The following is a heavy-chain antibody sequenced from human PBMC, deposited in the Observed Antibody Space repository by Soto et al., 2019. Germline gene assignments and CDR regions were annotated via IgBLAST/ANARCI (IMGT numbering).Heavy chain of an antibody. J-gene: IGHJ5*02. Sequence: QVQLQQWGAGLLKPSETLSLTCAVYGGSFSGYYWSWIRQPPGKGLEWIGEINHSGSTNYNPSLKSRVTISVCTSRTQFPLSLSSVTAADTGVYYWARRAAAGPWGQGTVVTVSS. D-gene: IGHD2-15*01. V-gene: IGHV4-34*01. CDR2: INHSGST. CDR3: ARRAAAGP. CDR1: GGSFSGYY.